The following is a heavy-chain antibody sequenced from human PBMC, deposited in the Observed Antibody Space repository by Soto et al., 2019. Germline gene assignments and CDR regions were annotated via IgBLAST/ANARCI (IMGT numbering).Heavy chain of an antibody. D-gene: IGHD3-22*01. CDR1: GGTFSSYT. CDR3: AREQRLREVVTYYFDL. J-gene: IGHJ2*01. V-gene: IGHV1-69*08. Sequence: QVQLVQSGTEVQKPGSSVKISCKASGGTFSSYTINWVRQAPGQWLEWMGRIIPVLGITNYAQKFRGRITITAVKSTSTADMELSSLRSADTAGYYCAREQRLREVVTYYFDLWGRGTLVTGSS. CDR2: IIPVLGIT.